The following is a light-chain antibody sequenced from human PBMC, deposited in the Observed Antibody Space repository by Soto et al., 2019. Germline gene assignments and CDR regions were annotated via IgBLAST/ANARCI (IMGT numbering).Light chain of an antibody. CDR1: SSNIGNNY. V-gene: IGLV1-51*02. Sequence: QSVLTQPPSVSAAPGQKVTISCSGSSSNIGNNYVSWYQQLPGTAPKLLIYETNKRPSGIPDRCSGSKSATSATLGITGLQTGDEADYYCGAWDDSLSAGVFGGGTKLTVL. CDR3: GAWDDSLSAGV. CDR2: ETN. J-gene: IGLJ3*02.